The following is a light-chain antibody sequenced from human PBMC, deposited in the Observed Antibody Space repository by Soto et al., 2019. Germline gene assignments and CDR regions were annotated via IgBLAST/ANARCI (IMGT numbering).Light chain of an antibody. CDR3: QQRSKWPPT. Sequence: NVLTQSPAALSLPPTKRATLTCRASQSVSSYLAWYQQKPGQAPRLLIYDASNRATGIPARFSGSGSGTDFTLTISSLEPEDFAVYYCQQRSKWPPTFSQGTRLEVK. CDR2: DAS. CDR1: QSVSSY. V-gene: IGKV3-11*01. J-gene: IGKJ5*01.